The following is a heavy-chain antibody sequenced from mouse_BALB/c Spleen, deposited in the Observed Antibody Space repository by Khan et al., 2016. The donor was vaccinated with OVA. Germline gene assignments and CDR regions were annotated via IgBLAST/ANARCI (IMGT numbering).Heavy chain of an antibody. CDR3: ARHQFPLSMDS. J-gene: IGHJ4*01. CDR2: IWSDGST. V-gene: IGHV2-6-2*01. Sequence: QVTLKESGPDLVAPSQSLSITCTVSGFSLTSYAIHWVHQPPGKGLEWLVVIWSDGSTTYNSALKSRLSISKDNSKSQVFLKITSLQTDDTAMYYCARHQFPLSMDSWGQGTSVTVSS. CDR1: GFSLTSYA.